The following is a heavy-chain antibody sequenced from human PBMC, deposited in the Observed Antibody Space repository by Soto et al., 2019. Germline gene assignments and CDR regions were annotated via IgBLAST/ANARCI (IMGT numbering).Heavy chain of an antibody. Sequence: EVQLLESGGGLVQPGGSLRLSCAASGFTFSSYAMSWVRQAPGKGLEWVSAISGSGGSTFYADSVKGRFTISRDNSKNTLYRQMNSLRAEDTAVYYCAKDGAGYGDYFDYWGQGTLVTVSS. V-gene: IGHV3-23*01. CDR3: AKDGAGYGDYFDY. CDR1: GFTFSSYA. CDR2: ISGSGGST. J-gene: IGHJ4*02. D-gene: IGHD4-17*01.